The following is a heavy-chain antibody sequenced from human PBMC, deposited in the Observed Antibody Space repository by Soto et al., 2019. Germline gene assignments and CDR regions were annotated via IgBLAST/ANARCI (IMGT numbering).Heavy chain of an antibody. CDR2: IYSGGST. V-gene: IGHV3-66*01. J-gene: IGHJ4*02. CDR1: GFTVSSNY. Sequence: EVQLVESGGGLVQPGGSLRLSWAASGFTVSSNYMSWVRQAPGKGLEWVSVIYSGGSTYYADSVKGRFTISRDNSKNTLYLQMNSLRAEDTAVYYCSRDPRWNDGEYCWGQGTLVTVSS. D-gene: IGHD1-1*01. CDR3: SRDPRWNDGEYC.